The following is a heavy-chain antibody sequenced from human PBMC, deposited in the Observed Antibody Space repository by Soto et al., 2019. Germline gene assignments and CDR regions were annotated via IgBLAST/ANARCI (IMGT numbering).Heavy chain of an antibody. D-gene: IGHD6-6*01. Sequence: SLTDSCKASGGTFTGYYMHWVRQAPGQGLEWMGWINPNSGGTNYAQKFQGRVTMNRDTSISTAYMELSRLRSDDTAVYYCARDYSSSSDSFGYWGQGTLVTVSS. J-gene: IGHJ4*02. V-gene: IGHV1-2*02. CDR2: INPNSGGT. CDR3: ARDYSSSSDSFGY. CDR1: GGTFTGYY.